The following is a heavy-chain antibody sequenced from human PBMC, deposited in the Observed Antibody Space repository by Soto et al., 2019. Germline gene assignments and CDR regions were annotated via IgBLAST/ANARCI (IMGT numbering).Heavy chain of an antibody. CDR3: ARVVLGGMDV. CDR1: GGSISSYY. CDR2: IYYSGST. D-gene: IGHD3-3*02. Sequence: PSETLSLSCTVSGGSISSYYWSWIRQPPGKGLGWIGYIYYSGSTNYNPSLKSRVTISVDTSKNQFSLKLSSVTAADTAVYYCARVVLGGMDVWGQGTTVTVSS. J-gene: IGHJ6*02. V-gene: IGHV4-59*01.